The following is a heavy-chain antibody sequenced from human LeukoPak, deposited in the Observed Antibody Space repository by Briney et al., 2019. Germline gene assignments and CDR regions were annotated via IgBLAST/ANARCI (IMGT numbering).Heavy chain of an antibody. V-gene: IGHV3-74*01. CDR1: GLTLSGYW. D-gene: IGHD1/OR15-1a*01. CDR2: IDSDGSGT. CDR3: STVEHF. Sequence: RGSLRLSCSASGLTLSGYWMHWVRQIPGKGLVWVSRIDSDGSGTSYAYSVKGRFTISRDDVKNMLYLQMNSLRVEDTGLYYCSTVEHFWGQGTLVTVSS. J-gene: IGHJ4*02.